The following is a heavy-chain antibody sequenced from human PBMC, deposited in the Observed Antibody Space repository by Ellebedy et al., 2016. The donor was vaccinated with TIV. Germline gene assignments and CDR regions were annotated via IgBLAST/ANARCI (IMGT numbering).Heavy chain of an antibody. Sequence: PGGSLRLSCAASGFTFSSHWMSWVRQAPGKGLVWVANIKPDGIEKNYEASVKGRFTISRDDAKNSLYLQMNSLRVEDTSVYYCGRDVDYYGSGSHNDNWGRGTQVTVSS. CDR3: GRDVDYYGSGSHNDN. V-gene: IGHV3-7*01. CDR2: IKPDGIEK. J-gene: IGHJ4*02. D-gene: IGHD3-10*01. CDR1: GFTFSSHW.